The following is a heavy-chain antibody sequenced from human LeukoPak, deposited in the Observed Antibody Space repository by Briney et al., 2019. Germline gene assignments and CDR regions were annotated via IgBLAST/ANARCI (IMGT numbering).Heavy chain of an antibody. CDR1: GFTFSDYY. CDR2: ISSSSSYT. CDR3: ARDSGYSGYSDY. J-gene: IGHJ4*02. D-gene: IGHD1-26*01. V-gene: IGHV3-11*05. Sequence: TGGSLRLSCAASGFTFSDYYMSWIRQALEKGLEWVSYISSSSSYTDYADSVKGRFTISRDNAKNSLNLQMNSLRAEDTAVYYCARDSGYSGYSDYWGQGTLVTVSS.